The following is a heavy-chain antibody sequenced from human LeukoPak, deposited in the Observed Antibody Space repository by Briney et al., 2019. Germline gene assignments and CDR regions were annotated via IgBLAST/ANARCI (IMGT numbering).Heavy chain of an antibody. V-gene: IGHV4-59*01. CDR1: GGSISSYY. D-gene: IGHD5-18*01. CDR3: ARVGPDTAMVMVTRHFDY. CDR2: XXYSGST. J-gene: IGHJ4*02. Sequence: SETLSLTCTVSGGSISSYYWSWIRQPXXXXXXXXXXXXYSGSTNYNPSLKSRVTISVDTSKNQFSLKLSSVTAADTAVYYCARVGPDTAMVMVTRHFDYWGQGTLVTVSS.